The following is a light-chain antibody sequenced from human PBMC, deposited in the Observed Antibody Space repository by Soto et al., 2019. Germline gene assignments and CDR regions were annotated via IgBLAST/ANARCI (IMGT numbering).Light chain of an antibody. CDR1: RVVSAHY. J-gene: IGKJ4*02. CDR3: QQYGSSPRT. Sequence: EKFLTPSSRTLYSSTGGGATLSCRARRVVSAHYLAWYQQKPGQAPTLLIYGASIWDAGIPDRFSGSGSGTDFTLTIRSLEPEDFAVYYCQQYGSSPRTFGEGTKVAIK. V-gene: IGKV3-20*01. CDR2: GAS.